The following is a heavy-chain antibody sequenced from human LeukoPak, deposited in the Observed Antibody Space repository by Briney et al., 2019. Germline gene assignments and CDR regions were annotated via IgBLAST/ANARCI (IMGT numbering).Heavy chain of an antibody. CDR1: GFTFNTYG. Sequence: TGKSLRLSCAASGFTFNTYGMHWVRQAPGKGLVWVSRINSDGSSTSYADSVKGRFTISRDNAKNTLYLQMNSLRAEDTAVYYCARGQDYGDDFDYWGQGTLVTVSS. J-gene: IGHJ4*02. CDR2: INSDGSST. CDR3: ARGQDYGDDFDY. V-gene: IGHV3-74*01. D-gene: IGHD4-17*01.